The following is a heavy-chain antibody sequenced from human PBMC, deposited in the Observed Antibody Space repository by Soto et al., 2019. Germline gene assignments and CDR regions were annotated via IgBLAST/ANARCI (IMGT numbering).Heavy chain of an antibody. J-gene: IGHJ6*02. Sequence: QVQLVQSGAEVKKPGASVKVSCKASGYTFTSYYMHWVRQAPGQGLEGMGIINPSGGSTSYAQKFQGRVTMTRDTSTSTVYMELSSLRSEDTAVYYCARAPKDTAMVKDYYYGMDVWGQGTTVTVSS. CDR3: ARAPKDTAMVKDYYYGMDV. CDR1: GYTFTSYY. D-gene: IGHD5-18*01. V-gene: IGHV1-46*01. CDR2: INPSGGST.